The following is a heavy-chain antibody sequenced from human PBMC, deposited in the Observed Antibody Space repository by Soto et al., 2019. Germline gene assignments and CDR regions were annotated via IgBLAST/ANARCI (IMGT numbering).Heavy chain of an antibody. CDR3: ARGTLGLELRIDY. D-gene: IGHD1-7*01. J-gene: IGHJ4*02. V-gene: IGHV3-30-3*01. CDR2: ISYDGSNK. CDR1: GFTFSSYA. Sequence: QVQLVESGGGVVQPGRSLRLSCAASGFTFSSYAMQWVRQAPGKGLEWVAVISYDGSNKYYADSVKGRFTISRDNSKNTLYLQMNRLRAEDTAVYYCARGTLGLELRIDYWGQGTLVTVSS.